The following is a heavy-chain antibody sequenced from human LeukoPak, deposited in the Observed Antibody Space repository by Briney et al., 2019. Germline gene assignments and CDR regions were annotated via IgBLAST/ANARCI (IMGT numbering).Heavy chain of an antibody. V-gene: IGHV1-2*02. CDR2: INPNSGGT. CDR1: GYTFTGYY. CDR3: ARGHDYYYYYMDV. J-gene: IGHJ6*03. Sequence: HEASVKVSCKASGYTFTGYYMHWVRQAPGQGLEWMGWINPNSGGTSYAQKFQGRVTMTRDTSISTAYMELSRLRSDDTAVYYCARGHDYYYYYMDVWGKGTTVTVSS.